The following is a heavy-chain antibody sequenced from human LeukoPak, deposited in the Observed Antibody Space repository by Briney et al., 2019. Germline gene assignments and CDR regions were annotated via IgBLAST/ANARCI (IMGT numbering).Heavy chain of an antibody. CDR1: GFTVSSNY. J-gene: IGHJ6*02. CDR2: IYSGGST. Sequence: GGSLRLSCAASGFTVSSNYMSWVRQAPGKGLEWVSVIYSGGSTYYADSVKGRFTISRDNSKNTLYLQMNSLRAEDTAVYYCARDSLWPNPEYCSGGSCRSKRRGGMDVWGQGTTVTVSS. CDR3: ARDSLWPNPEYCSGGSCRSKRRGGMDV. V-gene: IGHV3-53*01. D-gene: IGHD2-15*01.